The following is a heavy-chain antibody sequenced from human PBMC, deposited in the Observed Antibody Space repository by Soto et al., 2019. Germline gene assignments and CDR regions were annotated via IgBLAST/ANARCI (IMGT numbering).Heavy chain of an antibody. J-gene: IGHJ1*01. V-gene: IGHV3-33*01. CDR2: IWYDGSNK. Sequence: GGSLRLSCAASGFTFSSYGMHWVRQAPGKGLEWVAVIWYDGSNKYYADSVKGRFTISRDNSKNTLYLQMNSLRAEDTAVYYCARGGDPGGYLAEYFQHWGQGTLVTVSS. CDR1: GFTFSSYG. CDR3: ARGGDPGGYLAEYFQH. D-gene: IGHD3-10*01.